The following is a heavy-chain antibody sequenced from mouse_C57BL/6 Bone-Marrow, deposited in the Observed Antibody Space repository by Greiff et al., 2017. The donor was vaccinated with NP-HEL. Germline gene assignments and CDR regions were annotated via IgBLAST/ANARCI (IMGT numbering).Heavy chain of an antibody. J-gene: IGHJ3*01. CDR1: GFTFSDYG. CDR3: ARGAGTDAY. D-gene: IGHD4-1*01. Sequence: DVKLVESGGGLVKPGGSLKLSCAASGFTFSDYGMHWVRQAPEKGLEWVAYISSGSSTIYYADTVKGRFTISRDNAKNTLFLQMTSLRSEDTAMYYCARGAGTDAYWGQGTLVTVSA. V-gene: IGHV5-17*01. CDR2: ISSGSSTI.